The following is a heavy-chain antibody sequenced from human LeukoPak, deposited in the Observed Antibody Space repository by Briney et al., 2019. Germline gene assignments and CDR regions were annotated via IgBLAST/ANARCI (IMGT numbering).Heavy chain of an antibody. J-gene: IGHJ5*02. CDR2: INPNSGGT. D-gene: IGHD6-13*01. CDR3: ARDCRAAAGRPRGGWFDP. CDR1: GYTFTGYY. Sequence: ASVKVSCKASGYTFTGYYMHWVRQAPGQGLEWMGWINPNSGGTNYAQKFQGRVTMTRDTSISTAYMELSRLRSDDTAVYYCARDCRAAAGRPRGGWFDPWGQGTLVTVSS. V-gene: IGHV1-2*02.